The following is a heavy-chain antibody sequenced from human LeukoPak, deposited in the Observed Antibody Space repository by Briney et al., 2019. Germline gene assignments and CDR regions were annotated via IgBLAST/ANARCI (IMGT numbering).Heavy chain of an antibody. D-gene: IGHD4-17*01. Sequence: GGSLRLSCAASGFTFSSYSMNWVRQAPGRGLEWVSYITFSSSIIYYADSVKGRFTISRDNAKKSLYLQMNSLRAEDTAVYYCARDRLHYGEYEKTFDYWGQGTLVSVSS. CDR3: ARDRLHYGEYEKTFDY. CDR2: ITFSSSII. J-gene: IGHJ4*02. V-gene: IGHV3-48*01. CDR1: GFTFSSYS.